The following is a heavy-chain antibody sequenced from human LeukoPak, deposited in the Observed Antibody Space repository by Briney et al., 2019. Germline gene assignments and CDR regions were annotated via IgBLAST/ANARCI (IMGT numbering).Heavy chain of an antibody. V-gene: IGHV3-48*02. CDR1: GFTFSTYS. J-gene: IGHJ6*02. CDR2: ISSSGGTI. Sequence: PGGSLRLSCAASGFTFSTYSMNWVRQAPGKGLEWISYISSSGGTIYNGASVKGRFTISRDNVNTSLYLQMNSLRDEDTAVYYCARVAAYYYVMDVWGQGTTVTVSS. D-gene: IGHD6-25*01. CDR3: ARVAAYYYVMDV.